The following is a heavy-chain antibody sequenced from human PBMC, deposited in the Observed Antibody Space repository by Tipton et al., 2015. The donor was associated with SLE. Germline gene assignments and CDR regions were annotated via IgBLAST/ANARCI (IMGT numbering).Heavy chain of an antibody. D-gene: IGHD1-1*01. CDR1: GFTFSNYG. CDR3: AKGGVITTKDY. CDR2: IQNDGSNK. J-gene: IGHJ4*02. Sequence: SLRLSCGTSGFTFSNYGMHWVRQAPGKGLEWLTFIQNDGSNKYYADAVRGRFTISRDNSANTLYLQMNSLRVEDTAIYYCAKGGVITTKDYWGQGTLVTVSS. V-gene: IGHV3-30*02.